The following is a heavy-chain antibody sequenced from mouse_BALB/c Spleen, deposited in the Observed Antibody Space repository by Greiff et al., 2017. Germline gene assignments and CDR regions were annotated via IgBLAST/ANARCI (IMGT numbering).Heavy chain of an antibody. D-gene: IGHD3-3*01. Sequence: EVQGVESGGGLVQPGGSRKLSCAASGFTFSSFGMHWVRQAPEKGLEWVAYISSGSSTIYYADTVKGRFTISRDNPKNTLFLQMTSLRSEDTAMYYCARGRDYYFDYWGQGTTLTVSS. J-gene: IGHJ2*01. CDR1: GFTFSSFG. V-gene: IGHV5-17*02. CDR2: ISSGSSTI. CDR3: ARGRDYYFDY.